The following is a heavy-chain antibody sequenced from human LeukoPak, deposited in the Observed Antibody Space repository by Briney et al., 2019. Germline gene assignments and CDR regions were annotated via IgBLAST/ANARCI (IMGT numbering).Heavy chain of an antibody. V-gene: IGHV3-21*01. J-gene: IGHJ4*02. CDR1: GFTFSSYS. Sequence: SGGSLRLSCAASGFTFSSYSMNWVRQAPGKGLEWVSSISSSSSYIYYADSVKGRFAISRDNAKNSLYLQMNSLRAEDTAVYYYARGRTVAGTDYWGQGTLVTVSS. D-gene: IGHD6-19*01. CDR3: ARGRTVAGTDY. CDR2: ISSSSSYI.